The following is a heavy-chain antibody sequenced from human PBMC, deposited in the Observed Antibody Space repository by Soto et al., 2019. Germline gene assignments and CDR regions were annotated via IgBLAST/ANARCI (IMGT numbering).Heavy chain of an antibody. CDR2: IYYGGIT. Sequence: SETLSLTCSVSGGSITSGGYYWNWIRQHPGKGLEWIGYIYYGGITYYNPSLKSRITISVDTSKNQFSLKLSSATAADTAMYYCARGILVRGIIGFNWFDPWGQGTLVTVS. V-gene: IGHV4-31*03. CDR3: ARGILVRGIIGFNWFDP. CDR1: GGSITSGGYY. J-gene: IGHJ5*02. D-gene: IGHD3-10*01.